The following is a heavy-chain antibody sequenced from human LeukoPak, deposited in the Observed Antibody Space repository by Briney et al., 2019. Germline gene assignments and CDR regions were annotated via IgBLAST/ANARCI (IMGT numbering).Heavy chain of an antibody. Sequence: PSETLSLTCAVYGGSFSGYYWSWIRQPPGKGLEWIGEINHSGSTNYNPSLKSRVTISVDTSKNQFSLKLSSVTAADTAVYYCARLVGATWLMYYYYGMDVWGQGTTVTVSS. J-gene: IGHJ6*02. D-gene: IGHD1-26*01. CDR2: INHSGST. CDR3: ARLVGATWLMYYYYGMDV. V-gene: IGHV4-34*01. CDR1: GGSFSGYY.